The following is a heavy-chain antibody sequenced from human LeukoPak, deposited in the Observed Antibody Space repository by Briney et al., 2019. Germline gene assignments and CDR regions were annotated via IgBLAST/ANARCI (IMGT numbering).Heavy chain of an antibody. CDR1: GFTFSSYW. Sequence: PGGSLRLSCAASGFTFSSYWMSWVRQAPGKGLEWVAFIRYDGSNKYHADSVKGRFTISRDNSKNTVDLQMNSLRPEDTAVYFCAKKYGYDYNYFYSMDVWGKGTTVTISS. V-gene: IGHV3-30*02. CDR3: AKKYGYDYNYFYSMDV. D-gene: IGHD1-1*01. CDR2: IRYDGSNK. J-gene: IGHJ6*03.